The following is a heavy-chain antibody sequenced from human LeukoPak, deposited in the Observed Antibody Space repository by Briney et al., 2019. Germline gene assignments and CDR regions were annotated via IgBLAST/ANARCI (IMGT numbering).Heavy chain of an antibody. Sequence: ASVKVSCKASGYTFTSYAINWVRQATGQGLEWMGWMNPNIGNTGYAQKFQGRVTMTRNTSISTAYMELSSLRSEDTAIYYCARQARGLQSWFEPWGQGTLVTVSS. CDR3: ARQARGLQSWFEP. V-gene: IGHV1-8*01. CDR1: GYTFTSYA. CDR2: MNPNIGNT. D-gene: IGHD3-16*01. J-gene: IGHJ5*02.